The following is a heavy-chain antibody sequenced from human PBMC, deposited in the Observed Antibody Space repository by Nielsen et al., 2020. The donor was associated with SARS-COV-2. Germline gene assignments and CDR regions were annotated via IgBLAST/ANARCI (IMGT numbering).Heavy chain of an antibody. D-gene: IGHD2-2*01. Sequence: SETLSLTCTVSGGSISSGDYYWSWIRQPPGKGLEWIGYIYYSGSTYYNPSLKSRVTISVDTSKNQFSLKLSSVTAADTAVYYCARALIVVVPAAQPQTGFDPWGQGTLVTVSS. J-gene: IGHJ5*02. CDR2: IYYSGST. CDR1: GGSISSGDYY. CDR3: ARALIVVVPAAQPQTGFDP. V-gene: IGHV4-30-4*01.